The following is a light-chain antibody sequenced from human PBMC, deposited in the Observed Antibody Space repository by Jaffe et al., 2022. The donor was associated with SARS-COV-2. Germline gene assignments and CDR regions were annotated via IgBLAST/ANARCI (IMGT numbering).Light chain of an antibody. Sequence: QSVLTQPASVSGSPGQSITISCTGTSSDVGSHNLVSWYQQHPGKAPKLMIYEGTKRPSGVSNRFSGSKSGNTASLTISGLQAEDEADYYCCSYAGSSTYVFGPGTKVTVL. CDR3: CSYAGSSTYV. J-gene: IGLJ1*01. CDR2: EGT. V-gene: IGLV2-23*01. CDR1: SSDVGSHNL.